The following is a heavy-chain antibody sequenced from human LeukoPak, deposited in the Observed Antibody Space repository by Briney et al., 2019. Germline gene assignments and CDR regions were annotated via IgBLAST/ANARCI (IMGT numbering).Heavy chain of an antibody. V-gene: IGHV1-2*02. D-gene: IGHD3-16*02. Sequence: GASVKVSCKASGYTFTGYYMHWVRQAPGQGLEWMGWINPNSGGTNYAQKFQGRVTMTRDTSISTAYMELSRLRSDDTAVYYCARVHRVYDYVWGSYRPISYFDYWGQGTLVTVSS. CDR1: GYTFTGYY. J-gene: IGHJ4*02. CDR2: INPNSGGT. CDR3: ARVHRVYDYVWGSYRPISYFDY.